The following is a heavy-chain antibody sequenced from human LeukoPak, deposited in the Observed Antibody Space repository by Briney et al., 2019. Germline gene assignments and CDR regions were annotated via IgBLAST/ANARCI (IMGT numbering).Heavy chain of an antibody. V-gene: IGHV3-30*02. J-gene: IGHJ4*02. CDR2: IRYDGKTE. CDR1: GFTFSNYG. D-gene: IGHD2-21*02. CDR3: VRDGMVTEPINY. Sequence: GGSLRLSCVVSGFTFSNYGMHWVRQAPGKGLEWVAFIRYDGKTEHYADSAKGRLTVSRDTSKNTLYLQMNSLRVEDTAVYYCVRDGMVTEPINYWGQGTLVTVSS.